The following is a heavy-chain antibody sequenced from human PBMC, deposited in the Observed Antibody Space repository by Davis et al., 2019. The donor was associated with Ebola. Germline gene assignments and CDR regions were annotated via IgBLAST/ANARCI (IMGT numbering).Heavy chain of an antibody. CDR3: ASRYDSSGYFDY. V-gene: IGHV4-4*02. CDR2: IYHSGST. CDR1: GGSISSSNW. Sequence: PSETLSLTCAVSGGSISSSNWWSWVRQPPGKGLEWIGEIYHSGSTNYNPSLKSRVTISVDKSKNQFSLKLSSVTAADTAVYYCASRYDSSGYFDYWGQGTLVTVSS. J-gene: IGHJ4*02. D-gene: IGHD3-22*01.